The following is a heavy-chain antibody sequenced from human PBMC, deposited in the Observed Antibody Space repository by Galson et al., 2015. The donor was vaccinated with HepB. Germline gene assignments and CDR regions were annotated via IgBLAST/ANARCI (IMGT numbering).Heavy chain of an antibody. CDR3: ARGTGYCANGECNKEGY. CDR1: GFTFSSYS. V-gene: IGHV3-21*01. CDR2: ISSSSSYI. Sequence: SLRLSCAASGFTFSSYSMNWVRQAPGKGLEWVSFISSSSSYIYYAESVKGRFTISRDNAKSSLYLQMNSLRAEDTAVYYCARGTGYCANGECNKEGYWGQGTLVTVSS. J-gene: IGHJ4*02. D-gene: IGHD2-8*01.